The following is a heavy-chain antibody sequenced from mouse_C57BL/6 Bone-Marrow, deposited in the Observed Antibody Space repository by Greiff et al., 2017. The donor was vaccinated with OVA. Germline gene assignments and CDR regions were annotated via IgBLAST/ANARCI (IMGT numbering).Heavy chain of an antibody. CDR3: ALYDGNPHWYFDV. CDR1: GYTFTDYN. Sequence: EVQLQQSGPELVKPGASVKIPCKASGYTFTDYNMDWVKQSHGKSLEWIGDINPNNGGTIYNQKFKGKATLTVDKSSSTAYMELRSLTSEDTAVYYCALYDGNPHWYFDVWGTGTTVTVSS. CDR2: INPNNGGT. J-gene: IGHJ1*03. V-gene: IGHV1-18*01. D-gene: IGHD2-1*01.